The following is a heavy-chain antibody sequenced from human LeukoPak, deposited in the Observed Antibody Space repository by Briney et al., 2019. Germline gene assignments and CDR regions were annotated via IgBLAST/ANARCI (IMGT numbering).Heavy chain of an antibody. CDR2: IYHSGST. Sequence: SETLSLTCAVSGYSISSGYYWGWIRQPPGKGLEWIGSIYHSGSTYYNPSLKSRVTISVDTSKNQFSLKLSSVTAADTAVYYCARAIAVAGTGYFDYWGQDTRDTVSS. D-gene: IGHD6-19*01. CDR3: ARAIAVAGTGYFDY. V-gene: IGHV4-38-2*01. CDR1: GYSISSGYY. J-gene: IGHJ4*02.